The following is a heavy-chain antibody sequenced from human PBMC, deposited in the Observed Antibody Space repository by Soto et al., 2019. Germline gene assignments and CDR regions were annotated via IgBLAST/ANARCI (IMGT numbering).Heavy chain of an antibody. CDR1: GFTFSSYE. D-gene: IGHD3-22*01. CDR2: ISSSGSTI. V-gene: IGHV3-48*03. CDR3: ARGPRYYYDSSGYYLC. J-gene: IGHJ4*02. Sequence: EVQLVESGGGLVQPGGSLRLSCAASGFTFSSYEMNWVRQAPGNGLEWVSYISSSGSTIYYADSVKGRFTISRDNAKNSLYMQINSLRDEDTAVYYCARGPRYYYDSSGYYLCWGQGTLVTVSS.